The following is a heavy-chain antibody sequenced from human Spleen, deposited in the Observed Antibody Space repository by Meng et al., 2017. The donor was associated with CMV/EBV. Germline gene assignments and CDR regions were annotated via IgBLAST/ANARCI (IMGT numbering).Heavy chain of an antibody. V-gene: IGHV3-21*01. D-gene: IGHD2-15*01. J-gene: IGHJ4*02. CDR2: ISSSSSYI. CDR3: ARDELYCSGGSCYPGAFFDY. CDR1: GFTFSSYS. Sequence: GESLKISCAASGFTFSSYSMNWVRQAPGKGLEWVSSISSSSSYIYYADSVKGRFTISRDNAKNSLYLQMNSLRAEDTAVYYCARDELYCSGGSCYPGAFFDYWGQGTLVTVSS.